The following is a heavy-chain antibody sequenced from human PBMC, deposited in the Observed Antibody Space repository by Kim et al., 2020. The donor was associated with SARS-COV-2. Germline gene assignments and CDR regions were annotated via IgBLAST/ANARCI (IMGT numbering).Heavy chain of an antibody. CDR3: TRVRGYSSQQAYYYYGMDV. Sequence: GGSLRLSCTASGFTFGDYAMSWVRQAPGKGLEWVGFIRSKAYGGTAEYAASVKGRFTISRDDSKSIAYLQMNSLKTEDTAVYYCTRVRGYSSQQAYYYYGMDVWGQGTTVTVSS. CDR2: IRSKAYGGTA. J-gene: IGHJ6*02. D-gene: IGHD5-18*01. V-gene: IGHV3-49*04. CDR1: GFTFGDYA.